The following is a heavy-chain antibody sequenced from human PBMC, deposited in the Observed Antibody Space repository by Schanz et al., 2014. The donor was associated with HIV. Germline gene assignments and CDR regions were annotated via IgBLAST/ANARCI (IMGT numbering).Heavy chain of an antibody. Sequence: QVQLLQSGPEVKRPGASVTVSCKTSGYTFTNYGINWVRQAPGQGLEWMGWISGYIGNTDYAQNLQDRVTMTADTFTSTAYMELRSLTSDDTAVYYCARGSCSGGTCYSGDHWGQGTLVTVSA. J-gene: IGHJ4*02. CDR1: GYTFTNYG. CDR3: ARGSCSGGTCYSGDH. V-gene: IGHV1-18*01. CDR2: ISGYIGNT. D-gene: IGHD2-15*01.